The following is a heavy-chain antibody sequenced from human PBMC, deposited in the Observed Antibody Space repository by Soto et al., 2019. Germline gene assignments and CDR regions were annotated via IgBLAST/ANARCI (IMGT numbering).Heavy chain of an antibody. CDR1: GGSISSGGYY. V-gene: IGHV4-31*03. CDR2: IYYSGST. J-gene: IGHJ5*02. D-gene: IGHD2-15*01. Sequence: PSETLSLTCTVSGGSISSGGYYWSWIRQHPGKGLEWIGYIYYSGSTYYNPSLKSRVTISVDTSKNQFSLKLSSVTAADTAVYYGARTILVAATLFWFDPWGQGTLVTVSS. CDR3: ARTILVAATLFWFDP.